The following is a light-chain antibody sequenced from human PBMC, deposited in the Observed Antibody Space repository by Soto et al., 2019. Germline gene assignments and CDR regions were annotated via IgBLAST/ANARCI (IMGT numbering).Light chain of an antibody. Sequence: QSVLTQPASVSGSPGQSITISCSGTSNDVGGYDYVSWYQQHPGKAPKLVIYEVSNRPSWVSNRFSGSKSGNTDSLTISGLQPEDEADYYCNSYTSSSTLVFGGGTKLTVL. J-gene: IGLJ2*01. CDR3: NSYTSSSTLV. V-gene: IGLV2-14*01. CDR2: EVS. CDR1: SNDVGGYDY.